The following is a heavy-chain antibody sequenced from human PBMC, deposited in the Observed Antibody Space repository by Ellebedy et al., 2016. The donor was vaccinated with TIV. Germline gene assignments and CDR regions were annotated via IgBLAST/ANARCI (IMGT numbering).Heavy chain of an antibody. J-gene: IGHJ4*02. CDR2: ITGDGGST. CDR1: GFTFTTYA. Sequence: GESLKISCSASGFTFTTYAMHWVRQAPGKGLEYVSAITGDGGSTYYADSVKGRFTISRDNSKHTLYLQMSSLRVEDTAVYYCARDRKYYFDYWGQGTLVTVSS. CDR3: ARDRKYYFDY. V-gene: IGHV3-64D*06.